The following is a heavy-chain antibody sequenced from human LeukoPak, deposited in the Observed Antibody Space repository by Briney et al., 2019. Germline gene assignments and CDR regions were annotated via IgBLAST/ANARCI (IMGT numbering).Heavy chain of an antibody. CDR1: GFTFSSYS. CDR3: ARESSGYHDAFDI. Sequence: GGSLRLSCAASGFTFSSYSTNWVRQAPGEGLEWVSSISSSSSYIYYADSVKGRFTISRDNAKNSLYLQMNSLRGEDTAVYYCARESSGYHDAFDIWGQGTMVTVSS. J-gene: IGHJ3*02. V-gene: IGHV3-21*01. CDR2: ISSSSSYI. D-gene: IGHD3-22*01.